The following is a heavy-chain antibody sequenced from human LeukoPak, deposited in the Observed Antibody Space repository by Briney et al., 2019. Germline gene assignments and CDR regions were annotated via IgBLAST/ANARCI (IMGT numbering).Heavy chain of an antibody. J-gene: IGHJ6*02. CDR3: ARDQYNWNYNYYYGMDV. Sequence: GGSLRLSCAVSGFTFSGFWMSWSRQAPGKGLEWVANMRRDGNEIYYLDSVRGRFTISRDNAKNSLYLQMNSLRAEDTAVYYCARDQYNWNYNYYYGMDVWGQGTTVTVSS. CDR1: GFTFSGFW. V-gene: IGHV3-7*01. D-gene: IGHD1-20*01. CDR2: MRRDGNEI.